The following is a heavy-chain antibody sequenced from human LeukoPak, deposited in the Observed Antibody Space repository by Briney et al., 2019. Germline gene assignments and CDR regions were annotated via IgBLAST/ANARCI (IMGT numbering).Heavy chain of an antibody. V-gene: IGHV1-46*01. CDR3: ARRVPYGPIDY. D-gene: IGHD4-17*01. Sequence: ASVKVSCKASGYTFTSYYMHWVRQAPGQGLEWMGIINPSGGSTSYAQKFQGRVTMTRDMSTSTVYMELSSLRSEDTAAYYCARRVPYGPIDYWGQGTLVTVSS. CDR2: INPSGGST. CDR1: GYTFTSYY. J-gene: IGHJ4*02.